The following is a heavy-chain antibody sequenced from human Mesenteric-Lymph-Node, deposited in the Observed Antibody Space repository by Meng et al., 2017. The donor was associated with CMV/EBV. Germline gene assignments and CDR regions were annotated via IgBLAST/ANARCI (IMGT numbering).Heavy chain of an antibody. V-gene: IGHV3-21*01. J-gene: IGHJ6*02. CDR2: ISSSSSYI. CDR1: GFTFSSYS. D-gene: IGHD2-2*01. CDR3: ATLGYCSSTSCRFSYGMDV. Sequence: GGSLRLSCAASGFTFSSYSMNWVRQAPGKGLEWVSSISSSSSYIYYADSVKGRFTISRDNAKNSLYLQMNSLRAEDTAVYYCATLGYCSSTSCRFSYGMDVWGQGTTVTVSS.